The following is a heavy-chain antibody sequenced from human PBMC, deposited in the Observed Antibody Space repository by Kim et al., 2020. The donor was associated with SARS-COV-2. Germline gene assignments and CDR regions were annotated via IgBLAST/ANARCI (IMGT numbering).Heavy chain of an antibody. V-gene: IGHV5-10-1*01. D-gene: IGHD2-15*01. J-gene: IGHJ4*02. CDR1: GYSFTSYW. Sequence: GESLKISCKGSGYSFTSYWISWVRQMPGKGLEWMGRIDPSDSYTNYSPSFQGHVTISADKSISTAYLQWSSLKASDTAMYYCARTPDCSGGSCDRDYWGQGTLVTVSS. CDR3: ARTPDCSGGSCDRDY. CDR2: IDPSDSYT.